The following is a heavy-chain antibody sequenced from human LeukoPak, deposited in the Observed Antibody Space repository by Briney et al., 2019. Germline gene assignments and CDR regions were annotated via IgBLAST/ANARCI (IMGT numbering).Heavy chain of an antibody. CDR1: GGSISSGDYY. V-gene: IGHV4-30-4*08. Sequence: PSQTLSLTCTVSGGSISSGDYYWSWIRQPPGKGLEWIGYIYYSGSTYYNPSLKGRVTISVDTSKNQFSLQLSSVTAADTAVYYCARGGSHLVVPDWFDPWGQGTLVTVSS. J-gene: IGHJ5*02. D-gene: IGHD2-15*01. CDR3: ARGGSHLVVPDWFDP. CDR2: IYYSGST.